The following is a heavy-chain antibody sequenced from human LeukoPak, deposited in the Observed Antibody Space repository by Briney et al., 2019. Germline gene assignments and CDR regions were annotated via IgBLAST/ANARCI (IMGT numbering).Heavy chain of an antibody. D-gene: IGHD3-10*01. CDR1: GYTLTELS. CDR2: FDPEDGET. V-gene: IGHV1-24*01. Sequence: ASVKVSCKVSGYTLTELSMHWVRQAPGKGLEWMGGFDPEDGETIYAQKFQGRVTMTRDTSISTAYMELSRLRSDDTAVYYCVAVATMVRGVTQNFDYWGQGTLVTVSS. J-gene: IGHJ4*02. CDR3: VAVATMVRGVTQNFDY.